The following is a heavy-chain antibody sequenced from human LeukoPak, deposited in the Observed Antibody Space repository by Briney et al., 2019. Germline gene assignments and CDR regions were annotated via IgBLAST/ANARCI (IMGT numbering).Heavy chain of an antibody. V-gene: IGHV3-53*01. CDR3: AKALYSGSYYYFDY. CDR2: IYSGGST. Sequence: PGGSLGLSCAASGFTVSSNYMSWVRQAPGKGLEWVSVIYSGGSTYYADSVKGRFTISRDNSKNTLYLQMNSLRAEDTAVYYCAKALYSGSYYYFDYWGQGTLVTVSS. J-gene: IGHJ4*02. D-gene: IGHD1-26*01. CDR1: GFTVSSNY.